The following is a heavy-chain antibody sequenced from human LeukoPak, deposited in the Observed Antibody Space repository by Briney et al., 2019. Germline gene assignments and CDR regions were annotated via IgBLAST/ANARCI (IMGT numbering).Heavy chain of an antibody. CDR2: IYTSGST. D-gene: IGHD2-2*01. Sequence: SETLSLTCTVSAGSISNYYWSWIRQPAGKGLEWIGRIYTSGSTNYNPSLKSRVTMSLDTSKNHFSLKLSSVTAADTAVYYCARERDSTRGYYMDVWGKGTTVTVSS. J-gene: IGHJ6*03. CDR1: AGSISNYY. V-gene: IGHV4-4*07. CDR3: ARERDSTRGYYMDV.